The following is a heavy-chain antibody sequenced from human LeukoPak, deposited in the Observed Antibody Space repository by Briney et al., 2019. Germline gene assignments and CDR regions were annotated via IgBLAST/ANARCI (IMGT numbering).Heavy chain of an antibody. V-gene: IGHV3-48*02. CDR3: VRDPDALDF. J-gene: IGHJ4*02. CDR1: GFTFSRYQ. Sequence: PGGSLRLSCAASGFTFSRYQMHWVRQAPGKGLEWVSYIRSSGSPIYYADSVRGRFTISRDNAKNSLYLQMNSLRDEDTAVYYCVRDPDALDFWGQGTPVTVSS. CDR2: IRSSGSPI.